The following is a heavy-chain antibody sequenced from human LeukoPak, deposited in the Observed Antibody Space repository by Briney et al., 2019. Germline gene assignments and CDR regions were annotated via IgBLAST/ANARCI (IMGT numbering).Heavy chain of an antibody. Sequence: SETLSLTCTVSGGSISGNYWSWIRQPAGKGLEWLGRIYSSGNTDYNPSLKSRVTISVDTSKNQFSLKLSSVTAADTAVYYCAMTYYYDSSLHYFDYWGQGTLVTVSS. CDR3: AMTYYYDSSLHYFDY. CDR1: GGSISGNY. J-gene: IGHJ4*02. CDR2: IYSSGNT. V-gene: IGHV4-4*07. D-gene: IGHD3-22*01.